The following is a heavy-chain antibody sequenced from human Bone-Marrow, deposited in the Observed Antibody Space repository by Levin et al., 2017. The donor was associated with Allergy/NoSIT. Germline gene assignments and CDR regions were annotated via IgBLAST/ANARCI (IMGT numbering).Heavy chain of an antibody. D-gene: IGHD3-9*01. CDR1: GGSFSGYY. CDR2: INHSGST. J-gene: IGHJ4*02. CDR3: ARWVTNFDLFDY. Sequence: PSETLSLTCAVYGGSFSGYYWSWIRQPPGKGLEWIGEINHSGSTNYNPSLKSRVTISVDTSKNQFSLKLSSVTAADTAVYYCARWVTNFDLFDYWGQGTLVTVSS. V-gene: IGHV4-34*01.